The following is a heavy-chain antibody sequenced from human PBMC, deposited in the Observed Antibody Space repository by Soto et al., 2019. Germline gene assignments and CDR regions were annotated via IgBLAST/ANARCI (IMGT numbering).Heavy chain of an antibody. Sequence: SETLSLTCNVSGGSVSSYHWSWIRQPPGKGLEWIGYINNNGNTNYNPSLKSRVTISVDTSKNQISLSLTSVTAADTAVYYCAREDRDRESALVPAAIDGMDVWGQGTTVTVSS. D-gene: IGHD2-2*01. CDR3: AREDRDRESALVPAAIDGMDV. CDR1: GGSVSSYH. V-gene: IGHV4-59*02. CDR2: INNNGNT. J-gene: IGHJ6*02.